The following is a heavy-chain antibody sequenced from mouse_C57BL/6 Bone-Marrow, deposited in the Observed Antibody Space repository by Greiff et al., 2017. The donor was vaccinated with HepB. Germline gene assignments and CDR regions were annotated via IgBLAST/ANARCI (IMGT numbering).Heavy chain of an antibody. J-gene: IGHJ4*01. CDR1: GFNIKDDY. CDR3: TTEGYDGYYYAMDF. V-gene: IGHV14-4*01. CDR2: IDPENGDT. D-gene: IGHD2-2*01. Sequence: VQLKESGAELVRPGASVKLSCTASGFNIKDDYMHWVKQRPEQGLEWIGWIDPENGDTEYASKFQGKATITADTSSNTAYLQLSSLTSDDTAVYYCTTEGYDGYYYAMDFWGQGTSVTVSS.